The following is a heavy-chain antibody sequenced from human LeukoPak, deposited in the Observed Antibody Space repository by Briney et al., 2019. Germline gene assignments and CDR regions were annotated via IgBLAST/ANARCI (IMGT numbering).Heavy chain of an antibody. CDR2: INPNSGGT. J-gene: IGHJ4*02. CDR1: GYTFTDYY. CDR3: ARALYYYDSSGYPLDY. Sequence: ASVKVSCKASGYTFTDYYMHWVRQAPGQGLEWMGWINPNSGGTNYAQKFQGRVTMTRDTSISTAYMELSRLRSDDTAVYYCARALYYYDSSGYPLDYWGQGTLVTVSS. V-gene: IGHV1-2*02. D-gene: IGHD3-22*01.